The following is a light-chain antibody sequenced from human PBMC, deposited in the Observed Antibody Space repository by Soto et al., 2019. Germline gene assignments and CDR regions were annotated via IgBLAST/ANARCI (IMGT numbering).Light chain of an antibody. V-gene: IGLV2-14*01. J-gene: IGLJ3*02. CDR1: SSDIGAYDF. CDR2: DVN. Sequence: QSALTLPASVSGSPGQSVTISCTGTSSDIGAYDFVSWYQQHPGKAPKLMIYDVNNRPSGISNRFSGSKSGNTASLTISKFQAGDAAYYYCSSYAGIRTVVFGRGTKLTVL. CDR3: SSYAGIRTVV.